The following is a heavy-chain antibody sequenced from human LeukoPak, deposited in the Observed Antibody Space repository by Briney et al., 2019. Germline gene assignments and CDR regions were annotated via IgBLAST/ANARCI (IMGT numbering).Heavy chain of an antibody. CDR2: IYYSGST. V-gene: IGHV4-59*01. Sequence: SETLSLTCTVSGGSISSYYWSWIRQPPGKGLEWIGYIYYSGSTNYNPSLKSRVTISVDTSKNQFSLKLSSVTAAGTAVYYCARDKIAYDFWSGYPDLPAVWFDPWGQGTLVTVSS. CDR3: ARDKIAYDFWSGYPDLPAVWFDP. D-gene: IGHD3-3*01. J-gene: IGHJ5*02. CDR1: GGSISSYY.